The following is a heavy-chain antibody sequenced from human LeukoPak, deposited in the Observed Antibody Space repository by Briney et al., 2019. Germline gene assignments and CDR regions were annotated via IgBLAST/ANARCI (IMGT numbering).Heavy chain of an antibody. CDR3: AREYSGYGY. Sequence: GGSLRLSCAASGFTFSSYSMNWVRQAPGQGLEWVSSISSSSYIYYADSVKGRSTISRDNAKNSLYLQMNSLRAEDTAVYYCAREYSGYGYWGQGTLVTVSS. D-gene: IGHD5-12*01. CDR1: GFTFSSYS. J-gene: IGHJ4*02. CDR2: ISSSSYI. V-gene: IGHV3-21*01.